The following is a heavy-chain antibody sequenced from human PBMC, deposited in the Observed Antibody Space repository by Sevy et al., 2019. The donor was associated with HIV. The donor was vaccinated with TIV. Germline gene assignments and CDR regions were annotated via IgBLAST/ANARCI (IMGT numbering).Heavy chain of an antibody. Sequence: GGSLRLSCAASGFIFSSYEMSWGRRAPGKGREWVSYITTIASSVDYSDSVRGRFTISRDNAKNSLFLQMNSLRAEDTALYYCVRDLPPSATTVSHFDYWGRGTLVTVSS. CDR1: GFIFSSYE. CDR3: VRDLPPSATTVSHFDY. V-gene: IGHV3-48*03. J-gene: IGHJ4*02. CDR2: ITTIASSV. D-gene: IGHD4-17*01.